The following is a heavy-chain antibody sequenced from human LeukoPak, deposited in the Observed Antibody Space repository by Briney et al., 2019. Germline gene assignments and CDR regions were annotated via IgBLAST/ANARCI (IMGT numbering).Heavy chain of an antibody. CDR1: GYTFTGYY. V-gene: IGHV1-2*02. CDR2: INPNSGGT. D-gene: IGHD6-19*01. J-gene: IGHJ4*02. Sequence: ASVKVSCKASGYTFTGYYMHWVRQAPGQGLEWMGWINPNSGGTNYAQKFQGRVTMTSDTSISTAYMELSRLRSDDTAVYYCARIIEGAAIAVAGYDYWGQGTLVTVSS. CDR3: ARIIEGAAIAVAGYDY.